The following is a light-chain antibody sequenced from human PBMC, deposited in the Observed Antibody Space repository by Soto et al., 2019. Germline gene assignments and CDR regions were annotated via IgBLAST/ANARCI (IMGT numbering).Light chain of an antibody. J-gene: IGKJ2*01. Sequence: DIQMTQSPSSVPASVGDRVTITCRARQDISSWLAWHKQKPGKAPKLLIYAASSMQSGVRSRFSGSRSSTDFTRTISSLQPKDFASYYCQQANSFQYTFGQGSKQEIK. V-gene: IGKV1-12*01. CDR1: QDISSW. CDR3: QQANSFQYT. CDR2: AAS.